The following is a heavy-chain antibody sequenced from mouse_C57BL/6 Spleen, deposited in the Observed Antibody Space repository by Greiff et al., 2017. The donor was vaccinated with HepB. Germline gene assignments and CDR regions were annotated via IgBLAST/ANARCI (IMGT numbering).Heavy chain of an antibody. CDR1: GYSFTGYF. D-gene: IGHD2-3*01. Sequence: EVQLQQSGPELVKPGDSVKISCKASGYSFTGYFMNWVMQSHGKSLEWIGRINPYNGDTFYNQKFKGKATLTVDKSSSTAHMELRSLTSEDSAVYYCARSSDGYYLFDYWGQGTTLTVSS. CDR3: ARSSDGYYLFDY. CDR2: INPYNGDT. V-gene: IGHV1-20*01. J-gene: IGHJ2*01.